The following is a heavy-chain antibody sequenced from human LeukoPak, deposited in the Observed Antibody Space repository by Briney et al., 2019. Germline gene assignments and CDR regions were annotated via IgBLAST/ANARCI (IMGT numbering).Heavy chain of an antibody. Sequence: PSETLSLTCTVSGDSISNGGSISNGGHYRSWIRQFPGKGLEWIGYIYHSGNTYYNPSLESRVTMSVDTSENRFSLKVNSVTAADTAIYYCARDTRIEWLRFLDYWGQGILVTVSS. V-gene: IGHV4-31*03. CDR1: GDSISNGGSISNGGHY. CDR3: ARDTRIEWLRFLDY. CDR2: IYHSGNT. D-gene: IGHD5-12*01. J-gene: IGHJ4*02.